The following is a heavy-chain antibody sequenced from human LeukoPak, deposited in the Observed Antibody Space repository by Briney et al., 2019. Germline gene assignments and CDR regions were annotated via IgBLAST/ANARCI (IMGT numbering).Heavy chain of an antibody. V-gene: IGHV3-30*02. Sequence: GGSLRLSCAASGFTFSSYAMSWVRQAPGKGLEWVAVIWYDGSNKYYADSVKGRFTISRDNSKNTLYLQMNSLRAEDTAVYYCAKDLAVAGTSEVYWGQGTLVTVSS. CDR3: AKDLAVAGTSEVY. CDR1: GFTFSSYA. CDR2: IWYDGSNK. J-gene: IGHJ4*02. D-gene: IGHD6-19*01.